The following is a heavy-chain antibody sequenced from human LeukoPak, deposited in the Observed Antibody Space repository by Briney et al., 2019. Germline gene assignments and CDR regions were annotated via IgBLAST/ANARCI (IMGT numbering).Heavy chain of an antibody. CDR3: AKVILIAAAHGDFIDL. D-gene: IGHD6-6*01. V-gene: IGHV3-53*01. CDR2: LYSSGDT. CDR1: GFTVRSNY. Sequence: GGSLTLSCAVSGFTVRSNYMAWVRQAPGKGLECVSILYSSGDTYYADSVQGRFTISRDNSKNTPYLQMSSLRADDTAIYYCAKVILIAAAHGDFIDLWGQGTLVSVSS. J-gene: IGHJ5*02.